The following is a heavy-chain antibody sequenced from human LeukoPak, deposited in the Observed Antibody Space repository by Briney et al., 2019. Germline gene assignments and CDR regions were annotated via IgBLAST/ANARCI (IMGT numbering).Heavy chain of an antibody. CDR1: GFTYDDYY. D-gene: IGHD5-18*01. CDR2: LNWNCCSK. CDR3: AKAAERWIQLWYSMDV. Sequence: GGSLRLSCAASGFTYDDYYMSGVRHAPGKALEWVSDLNWNCCSKGYADAVKRRFTISRDNPKNSLYLQMNTLRSEETGLYHCAKAAERWIQLWYSMDVWGKGTTVTISS. V-gene: IGHV3-20*01. J-gene: IGHJ6*03.